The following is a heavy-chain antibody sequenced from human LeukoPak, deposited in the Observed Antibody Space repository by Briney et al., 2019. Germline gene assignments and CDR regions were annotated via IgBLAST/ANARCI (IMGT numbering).Heavy chain of an antibody. CDR1: GFTFSDYW. Sequence: GGSLRLSCAASGFTFSDYWMTWVRQAPGEGLDWVATIKPDGSEKFYVDSVKGRFTISRDNVKNSLYLQMNNLRAEDTAVYYCARDWLFYWGQGTLVTVSS. CDR3: ARDWLFY. CDR2: IKPDGSEK. D-gene: IGHD3-3*01. V-gene: IGHV3-7*01. J-gene: IGHJ4*02.